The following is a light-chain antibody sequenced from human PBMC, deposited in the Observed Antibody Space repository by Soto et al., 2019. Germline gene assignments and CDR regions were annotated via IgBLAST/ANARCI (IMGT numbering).Light chain of an antibody. CDR3: QSYDSSLSGWV. CDR2: GNS. Sequence: QPVLTQPPPVSGAPGQRVTISCTGSSSNIGAGYDVHWYQQLPGTAPKLLIYGNSNRPSGVPDRFSGSKSGTSASLAITGLRAEDEADYYCQSYDSSLSGWVFGGGTKVTVL. CDR1: SSNIGAGYD. J-gene: IGLJ3*02. V-gene: IGLV1-40*01.